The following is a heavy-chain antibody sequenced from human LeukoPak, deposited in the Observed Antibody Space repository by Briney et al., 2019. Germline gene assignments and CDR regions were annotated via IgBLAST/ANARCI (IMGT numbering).Heavy chain of an antibody. CDR1: GGSISSGSYY. V-gene: IGHV4-61*02. CDR2: IYTSGST. CDR3: ARTLYYYDSSGYDTFDY. D-gene: IGHD3-22*01. J-gene: IGHJ4*02. Sequence: SQTLSLTCTVSGGSISSGSYYWSWIRQPAGKGLEWIVRIYTSGSTNYNPSLKSRVTISVDTSTNQFSLKLSSVTAADTAVYYCARTLYYYDSSGYDTFDYWGQGTLVTVSS.